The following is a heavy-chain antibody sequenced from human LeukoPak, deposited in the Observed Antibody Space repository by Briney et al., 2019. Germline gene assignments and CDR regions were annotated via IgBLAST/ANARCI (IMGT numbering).Heavy chain of an antibody. Sequence: PGGSLRLSCAASGFIFNNYWMSWVRQAPGKGLEWVANIKHDEIEKYYVDSVKGRFTISRDNAKNSLFLQMNSLRVEDTAIYYCTRVPYGDYWSSDYWGQGTLVTASS. CDR3: TRVPYGDYWSSDY. V-gene: IGHV3-7*01. D-gene: IGHD4-17*01. J-gene: IGHJ4*02. CDR1: GFIFNNYW. CDR2: IKHDEIEK.